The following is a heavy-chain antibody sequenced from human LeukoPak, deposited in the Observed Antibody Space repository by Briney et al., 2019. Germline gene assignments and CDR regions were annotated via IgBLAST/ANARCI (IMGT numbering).Heavy chain of an antibody. CDR2: IKSKTDGGTT. D-gene: IGHD6-6*01. J-gene: IGHJ4*02. V-gene: IGHV3-15*01. CDR1: VFTFSNAW. Sequence: PGGSLRLSCAASVFTFSNAWMSWVRQAPGKGLEWVGRIKSKTDGGTTDYAAPVKGRFTISRDDSRNTLYLQMNSLKTEDTAVYYCTTDRRAARPPYFDYWGQGTLVTVSS. CDR3: TTDRRAARPPYFDY.